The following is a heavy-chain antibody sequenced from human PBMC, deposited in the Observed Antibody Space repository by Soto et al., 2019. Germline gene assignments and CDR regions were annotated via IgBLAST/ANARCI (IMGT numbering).Heavy chain of an antibody. D-gene: IGHD3-22*01. Sequence: EVQLLASGGGLVQPGGSLRLSCAASGITISNYPISWVRQAPGKGLDWVSGISGSGDRTYYEDSAKGRFTISKAISRNSLSLKLDSMGVEDKAVYVCVKDDGGYPSTAPHWGQGTLVTVSS. V-gene: IGHV3-23*01. CDR2: ISGSGDRT. CDR1: GITISNYP. CDR3: VKDDGGYPSTAPH. J-gene: IGHJ4*02.